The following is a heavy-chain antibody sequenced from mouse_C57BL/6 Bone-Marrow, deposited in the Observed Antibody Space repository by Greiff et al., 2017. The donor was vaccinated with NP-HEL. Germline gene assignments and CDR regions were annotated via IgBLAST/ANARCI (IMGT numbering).Heavy chain of an antibody. D-gene: IGHD1-1*01. J-gene: IGHJ2*01. CDR3: ARDYYGSSYVKYFDY. V-gene: IGHV3-5*01. Sequence: EVMLVESGPGLVKPSQTVFLTCTVTGISITTGNYRWSWIRQFPGNKLEWIGYIYYSGTITYNPSLTSRTTITRDTPKNQFFLEMNSLTAEDTATYYCARDYYGSSYVKYFDYWGQGTTLTVSS. CDR1: GISITTGNYR. CDR2: IYYSGTI.